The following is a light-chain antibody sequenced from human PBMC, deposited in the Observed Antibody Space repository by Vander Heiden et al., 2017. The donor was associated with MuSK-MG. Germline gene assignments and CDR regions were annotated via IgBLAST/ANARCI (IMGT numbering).Light chain of an antibody. CDR1: RSNIGSNY. V-gene: IGLV1-47*03. Sequence: QSVLTQPPSASGTPGQRVTISCSGSRSNIGSNYVYWYQQLPGTAPKLLIYRNNQRPSGVPDRFSGSKSGTSASLAISGLWSEDEADYYCAAWDDSLSGRVFGGGTKLTVL. J-gene: IGLJ3*02. CDR3: AAWDDSLSGRV. CDR2: RNN.